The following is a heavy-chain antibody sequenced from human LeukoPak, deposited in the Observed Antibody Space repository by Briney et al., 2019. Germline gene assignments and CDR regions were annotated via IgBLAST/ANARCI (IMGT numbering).Heavy chain of an antibody. CDR1: GFTFSSYA. CDR2: ISGSGGST. D-gene: IGHD5-18*01. Sequence: PGRSLRLSCAASGFTFSSYAMSWVRQAPGKGLEWVSAISGSGGSTYYADSVKGRFTISRDNSKNTLYLQMNSLRAEDTAVYYCAKGETAMVLYYFDYWGRGTLVTVSS. J-gene: IGHJ4*02. V-gene: IGHV3-23*01. CDR3: AKGETAMVLYYFDY.